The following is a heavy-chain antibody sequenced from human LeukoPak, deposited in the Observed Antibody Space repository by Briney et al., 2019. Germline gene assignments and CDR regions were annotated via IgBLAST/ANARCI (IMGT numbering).Heavy chain of an antibody. CDR1: GFTFTSSA. D-gene: IGHD3-22*01. J-gene: IGHJ4*02. CDR3: AADLNYYDSSGYLDY. V-gene: IGHV1-58*02. CDR2: IVVGSGNT. Sequence: ASVKVSCKASGFTFTSSAMQWVRQARGQRLEWIGWIVVGSGNTNYAQKFQERVTITRDMSTSTAYMELSSLRSEDTAVNYCAADLNYYDSSGYLDYWGQGTLVTVSS.